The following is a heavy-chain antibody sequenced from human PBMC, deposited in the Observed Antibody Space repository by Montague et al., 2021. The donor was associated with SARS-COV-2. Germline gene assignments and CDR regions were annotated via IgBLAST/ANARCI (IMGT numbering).Heavy chain of an antibody. CDR1: GVSISRYY. Sequence: SETLSLTCTVSGVSISRYYWIWIWQPRGKGQEWNGYIYYTGSTNYNPSRKSRVTISVDTSTNQFSLKLSSVSAADTAVYYCASGIASSEYYWFDPWGRGTLVTVPS. CDR3: ASGIASSEYYWFDP. CDR2: IYYTGST. V-gene: IGHV4-59*01. D-gene: IGHD6-13*01. J-gene: IGHJ5*02.